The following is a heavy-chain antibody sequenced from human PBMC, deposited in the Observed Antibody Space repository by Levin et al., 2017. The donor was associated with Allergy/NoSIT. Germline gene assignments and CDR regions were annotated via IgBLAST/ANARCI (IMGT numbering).Heavy chain of an antibody. Sequence: SCVASGFTFSDYAMHWARQAPGRGLEWVAVISYNGNIKYNADSVQGRSTISRSNSNNTLYLQLNSLRVEDTGVYYCARDYWSYTGTRDGTEVWGQGTTVTVSS. J-gene: IGHJ6*02. D-gene: IGHD3-10*01. CDR3: ARDYWSYTGTRDGTEV. V-gene: IGHV3-30*04. CDR1: GFTFSDYA. CDR2: ISYNGNIK.